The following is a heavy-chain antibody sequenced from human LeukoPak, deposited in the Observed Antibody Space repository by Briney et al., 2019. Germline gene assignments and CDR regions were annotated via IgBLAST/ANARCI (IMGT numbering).Heavy chain of an antibody. CDR3: AKEIAAAASSTPLDY. CDR2: ISYDGSNK. V-gene: IGHV3-30*18. J-gene: IGHJ4*02. D-gene: IGHD6-13*01. Sequence: PGRSLRLSCAASGFTFSSYGMHRVRQAPGKGLEWVAVISYDGSNKYYADSVKGRFTISRDNSKNTLYLQMNSLRAEDTAVYYCAKEIAAAASSTPLDYWGQGTLVTVSS. CDR1: GFTFSSYG.